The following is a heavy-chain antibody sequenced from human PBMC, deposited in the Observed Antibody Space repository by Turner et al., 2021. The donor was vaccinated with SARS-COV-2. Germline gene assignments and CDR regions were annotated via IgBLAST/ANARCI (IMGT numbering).Heavy chain of an antibody. V-gene: IGHV3-33*01. CDR1: VFTFSNHG. CDR2: IWNDGSNK. J-gene: IGHJ4*02. Sequence: QVQLVESGGGVVQPGRSLRLSCEASVFTFSNHGMHWARQAPGKGLEWVTIIWNDGSNKYYTDSVRGRFTISRDNSKNTLYLKMNSLRAEDTAVYYCARGCGGSSGCFLIDYWGQGTLVTVSS. D-gene: IGHD6-19*01. CDR3: ARGCGGSSGCFLIDY.